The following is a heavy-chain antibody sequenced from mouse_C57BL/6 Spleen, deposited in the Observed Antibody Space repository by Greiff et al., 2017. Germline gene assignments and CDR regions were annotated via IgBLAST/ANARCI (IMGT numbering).Heavy chain of an antibody. V-gene: IGHV1-80*01. CDR2: IYPGDGDT. Sequence: LVESGAELVKPGASVKISCKASGYAFSSYWMNWVKQRPGKGLEWIGQIYPGDGDTNYNGKFKGRATLTADKSSSTAYMQLSSLTSEDSAVYFCARRSNYAFDYWGQGTTLTVSS. CDR3: ARRSNYAFDY. D-gene: IGHD2-5*01. CDR1: GYAFSSYW. J-gene: IGHJ2*01.